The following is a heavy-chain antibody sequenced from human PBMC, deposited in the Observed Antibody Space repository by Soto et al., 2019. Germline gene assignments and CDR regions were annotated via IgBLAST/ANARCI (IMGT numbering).Heavy chain of an antibody. J-gene: IGHJ3*02. D-gene: IGHD6-19*01. CDR1: GYTFTSYG. CDR3: ATGGSSGPNRAFDI. CDR2: ISTYNGNT. Sequence: GASVKVSCKASGYTFTSYGISWVRQAPGHGLEWMGWISTYNGNTNYAQKVQGRVTMTTDTSTSTAYMELRSLRSDDAAVYYCATGGSSGPNRAFDIWGQGTMVTVSS. V-gene: IGHV1-18*01.